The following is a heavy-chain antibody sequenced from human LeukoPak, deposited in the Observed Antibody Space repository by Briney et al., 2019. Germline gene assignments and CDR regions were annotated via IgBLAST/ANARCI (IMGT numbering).Heavy chain of an antibody. Sequence: SETLSLTCTVSGGSISSGNHYWSWVRQPAGKGLEWIGRIYSSGNTNYNPSLKSRVTISVDTSKNQFSLKLSSVTAADTAVYYCARDARYCSRHTCYSWFDPWGQGTLVTVSS. CDR2: IYSSGNT. J-gene: IGHJ5*02. CDR3: ARDARYCSRHTCYSWFDP. D-gene: IGHD2-2*02. CDR1: GGSISSGNHY. V-gene: IGHV4-61*02.